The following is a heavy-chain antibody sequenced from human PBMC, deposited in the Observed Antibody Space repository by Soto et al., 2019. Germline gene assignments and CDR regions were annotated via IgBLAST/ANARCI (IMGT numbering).Heavy chain of an antibody. V-gene: IGHV4-59*01. J-gene: IGHJ4*02. CDR1: GGSISPYY. CDR2: IYYSGST. CDR3: ARGSSWLDY. D-gene: IGHD6-13*01. Sequence: SETLSLTCSVSGGSISPYYWRWIRQPPGKGLEYIGYIYYSGSTNYNPSLKSRLTISVDTSKNQFSLKLTSVTAADTAVYYCARGSSWLDYWGQGTLVTVSS.